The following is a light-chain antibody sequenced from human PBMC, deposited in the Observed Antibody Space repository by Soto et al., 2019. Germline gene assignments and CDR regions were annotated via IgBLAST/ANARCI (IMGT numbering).Light chain of an antibody. J-gene: IGLJ3*02. CDR3: SSYSSSSTLVM. V-gene: IGLV2-14*01. Sequence: QSALTQPASVSGSPGQSITISCTGTNSDIGGYNYVSWYQQHPDKAPKLIIYNVSNRPSGISYRFSASKSGSTASLTISGLQAEDEADYFCSSYSSSSTLVMFGGGTKVTVL. CDR2: NVS. CDR1: NSDIGGYNY.